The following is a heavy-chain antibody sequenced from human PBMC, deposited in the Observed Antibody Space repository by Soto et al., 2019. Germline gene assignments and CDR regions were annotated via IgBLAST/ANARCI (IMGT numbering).Heavy chain of an antibody. V-gene: IGHV4-59*12. D-gene: IGHD1-1*01. CDR2: IYYSGST. Sequence: PSETLSLTCTVSGGSISSYYWSWIRQPPGKGLEWIGYIYYSGSTNYNPSLKSRVTISVDTSKNQFSLKLSSVTAADTAVYYCATASRYNWNDVKWFDPWGQGTLVTVSS. CDR3: ATASRYNWNDVKWFDP. J-gene: IGHJ5*02. CDR1: GGSISSYY.